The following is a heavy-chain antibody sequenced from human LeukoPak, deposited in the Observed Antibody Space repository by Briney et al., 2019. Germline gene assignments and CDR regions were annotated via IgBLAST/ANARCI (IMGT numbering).Heavy chain of an antibody. Sequence: TGGSLRLSCAASGFTFSSYAMSWVRQAPGKGLEWVSVISGSGGSPYYADPVKGRFTISRDNSKNTLYLQMNSLRAEDTAVYYCAKGGYSYVNYYYYYMDVWGKGTTVTVSS. D-gene: IGHD5-18*01. V-gene: IGHV3-23*01. CDR2: ISGSGGSP. J-gene: IGHJ6*03. CDR1: GFTFSSYA. CDR3: AKGGYSYVNYYYYYMDV.